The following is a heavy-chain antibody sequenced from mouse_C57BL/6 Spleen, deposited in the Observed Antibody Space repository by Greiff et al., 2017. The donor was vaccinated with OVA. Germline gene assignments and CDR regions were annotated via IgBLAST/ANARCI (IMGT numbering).Heavy chain of an antibody. CDR2: IDPETGGT. J-gene: IGHJ4*01. CDR1: GYTFTDYE. V-gene: IGHV1-15*01. CDR3: TRNYNAMDY. D-gene: IGHD2-12*01. Sequence: QVQLKESGAELVRPGASVTLSCKASGYTFTDYEMHWVKQTPVHGLEWIGAIDPETGGTAYNQKFKGKAILTADKPSSTAYMELRSLTSEDSAVYYCTRNYNAMDYWGQGTSVTVSS.